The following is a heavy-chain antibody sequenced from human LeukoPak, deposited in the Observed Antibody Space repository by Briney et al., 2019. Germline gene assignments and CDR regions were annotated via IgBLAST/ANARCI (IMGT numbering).Heavy chain of an antibody. Sequence: PGRSLRLTCAASGFTFDDYAMHWVRQAPGKGLEWVSGISWNSGSIGYADSVKDRFTISRDNAKNSLYLQMNSLRAQDTAVYYCARMLYSSVWNDAFDIWGQGTMVTVSS. CDR2: ISWNSGSI. CDR3: ARMLYSSVWNDAFDI. J-gene: IGHJ3*02. CDR1: GFTFDDYA. V-gene: IGHV3-9*01. D-gene: IGHD6-19*01.